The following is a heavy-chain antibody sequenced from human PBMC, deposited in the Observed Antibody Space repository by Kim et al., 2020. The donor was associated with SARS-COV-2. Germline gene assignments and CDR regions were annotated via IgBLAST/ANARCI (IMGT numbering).Heavy chain of an antibody. CDR1: GGTFSSYA. V-gene: IGHV1-69*13. Sequence: SVKVSCKASGGTFSSYAISWVRQAPGQGLEWMGGIIPIFGTANYAQKFQGRVTITADESTSTAYMELSSLRSEDTAVYYCARIVGYYDSSGYPDSDYWGQGTLVTVSS. CDR3: ARIVGYYDSSGYPDSDY. CDR2: IIPIFGTA. J-gene: IGHJ4*02. D-gene: IGHD3-22*01.